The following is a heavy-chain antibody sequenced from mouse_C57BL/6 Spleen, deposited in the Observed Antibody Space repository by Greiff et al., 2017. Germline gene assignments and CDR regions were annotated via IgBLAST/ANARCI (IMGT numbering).Heavy chain of an antibody. V-gene: IGHV1-19*01. Sequence: VQLQQSGPVLVKPGASVKMSCKASGYTFTDYYMNWVKQSHGKSLEWIGVINPYNGGTSYNQKFKGKATLTVDKSSSTAYMELNSLTSEDSAVYYCARGPFITTVVATDAMDYWGQGTSVTVSS. D-gene: IGHD1-1*01. CDR2: INPYNGGT. CDR3: ARGPFITTVVATDAMDY. J-gene: IGHJ4*01. CDR1: GYTFTDYY.